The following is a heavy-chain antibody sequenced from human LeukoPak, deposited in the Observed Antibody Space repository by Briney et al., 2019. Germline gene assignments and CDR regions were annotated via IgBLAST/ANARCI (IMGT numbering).Heavy chain of an antibody. D-gene: IGHD7-27*01. V-gene: IGHV3-7*05. CDR3: ARVWAWGSGNYFDN. J-gene: IGHJ4*02. CDR2: IKEDGSEK. Sequence: GGSLRLSCAASGFTFSSYWMSWVRQAPGKGLEWVANIKEDGSEKYYVDSVEGRFTISRDNAKNSLYLQMNSLRVEDTAVYYCARVWAWGSGNYFDNWGQGTLVTVSS. CDR1: GFTFSSYW.